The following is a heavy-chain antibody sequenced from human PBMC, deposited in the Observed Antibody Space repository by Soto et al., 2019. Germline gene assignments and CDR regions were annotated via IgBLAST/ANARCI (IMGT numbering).Heavy chain of an antibody. Sequence: QVQLVQSGAEVKKPGSSVKVSCKASGGIFSTYAISWLRRAPGQGLERMGGIFPIFGTPHYAQRFQGRVTITADASTSTVYMELSRLRSEDTAVYYCARDRDDYGSGNYYNRIDFWGQGTLVTVSS. CDR2: IFPIFGTP. CDR1: GGIFSTYA. V-gene: IGHV1-69*01. D-gene: IGHD3-10*01. CDR3: ARDRDDYGSGNYYNRIDF. J-gene: IGHJ4*02.